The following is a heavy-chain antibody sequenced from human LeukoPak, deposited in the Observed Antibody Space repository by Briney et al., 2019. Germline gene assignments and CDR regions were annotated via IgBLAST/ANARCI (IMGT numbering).Heavy chain of an antibody. CDR3: ARVVGDGYSEY. V-gene: IGHV4-59*01. CDR2: IYYSGGT. Sequence: SETLSLTCTVSGGSISRYYWSWIRQPPGKRLEWIGYIYYSGGTNYNPSLKSRVTISIDTSKNQFSLKLTSVTAADTAVYYCARVVGDGYSEYWGQGTLVTVSS. CDR1: GGSISRYY. J-gene: IGHJ4*02. D-gene: IGHD5-24*01.